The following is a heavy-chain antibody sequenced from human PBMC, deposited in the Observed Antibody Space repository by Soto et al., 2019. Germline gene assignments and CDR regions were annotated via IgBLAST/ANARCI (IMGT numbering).Heavy chain of an antibody. CDR1: GGSISSGDYY. Sequence: SETLSLTCTVSGGSISSGDYYWSWIRQHPGKGLEWIAYIYYSGNTYYNPSLNSRVSISVDTSKNQFSLRLSSVTAADTAVYYCSRGSFSSSSFWFDPWGHGIVVTVSS. J-gene: IGHJ5*02. V-gene: IGHV4-31*03. D-gene: IGHD6-6*01. CDR3: SRGSFSSSSFWFDP. CDR2: IYYSGNT.